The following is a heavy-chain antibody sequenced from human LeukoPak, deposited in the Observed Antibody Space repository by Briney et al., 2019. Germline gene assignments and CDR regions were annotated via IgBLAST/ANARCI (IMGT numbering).Heavy chain of an antibody. CDR1: GFTFSSYS. D-gene: IGHD6-13*01. CDR2: ISSSSSYI. Sequence: GGSLRLSCAASGFTFSSYSMNWVRQAPGKGLEWVSSISSSSSYIYYADSVKGRFTISRDNAKNSLYLQMNSLRAEDTAVYYCARDLGSSSGFDPWGQGTLVTVSS. J-gene: IGHJ5*02. CDR3: ARDLGSSSGFDP. V-gene: IGHV3-21*01.